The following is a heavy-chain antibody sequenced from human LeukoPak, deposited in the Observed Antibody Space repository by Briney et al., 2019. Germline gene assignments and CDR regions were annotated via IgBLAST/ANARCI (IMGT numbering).Heavy chain of an antibody. D-gene: IGHD4-17*01. CDR1: GGSFSGYY. J-gene: IGHJ3*02. CDR2: INHSGST. V-gene: IGHV4-34*01. CDR3: ARSTTNAFDI. Sequence: SETLSLTCAVYGGSFSGYYWSWIRQPPGKGLEWIGEINHSGSTNYNPSLKSRVTISVDTSKNQSSLKLSSVTAADTAVYYCARSTTNAFDIWGQGTMVTVSS.